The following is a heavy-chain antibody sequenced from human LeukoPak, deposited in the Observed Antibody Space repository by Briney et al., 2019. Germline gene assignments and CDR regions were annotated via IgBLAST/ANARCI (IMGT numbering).Heavy chain of an antibody. V-gene: IGHV4-61*02. CDR2: VYTSGST. Sequence: SETLSLTCTVSGDSISSDNYSWSWIRQPAGKGLEWIGRVYTSGSTNYNPSLKSRVTISVDTSKKQFSLKLSSVTAADTAVYYCARESSQGLSDYMDVWGKGTTVTVSS. CDR1: GDSISSDNYS. J-gene: IGHJ6*03. CDR3: ARESSQGLSDYMDV.